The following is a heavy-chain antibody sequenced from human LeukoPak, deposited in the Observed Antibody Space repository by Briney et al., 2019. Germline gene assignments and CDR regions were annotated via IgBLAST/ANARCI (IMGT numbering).Heavy chain of an antibody. CDR2: INWNGGST. J-gene: IGHJ4*02. D-gene: IGHD3-22*01. Sequence: PGGSLRLSCAASGFTFDDYGMSWVRHAPGKGLEWVSGINWNGGSTGYADSVKGRFTISRDNAKNSLYLQMNSLRAEDTALYYCARVSYYDSSGYLGNFDYWGQGTLVTVSS. CDR1: GFTFDDYG. CDR3: ARVSYYDSSGYLGNFDY. V-gene: IGHV3-20*04.